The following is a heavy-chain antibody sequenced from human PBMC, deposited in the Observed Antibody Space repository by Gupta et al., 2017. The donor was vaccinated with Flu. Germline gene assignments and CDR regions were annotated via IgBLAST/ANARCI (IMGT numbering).Heavy chain of an antibody. CDR1: GFTFSSYA. CDR2: ISGSGGST. Sequence: EVQLLESGGGLVQPGGSLRLSCAASGFTFSSYAMSWVRQAPGKGLEWVSAISGSGGSTYYADSVKGRFTISRDNSKNTLYLQMNSLRAEDTAVYYCAKENGRLELEYYYYYGMDVWGQGTTVTVSS. V-gene: IGHV3-23*01. J-gene: IGHJ6*02. CDR3: AKENGRLELEYYYYYGMDV. D-gene: IGHD1-7*01.